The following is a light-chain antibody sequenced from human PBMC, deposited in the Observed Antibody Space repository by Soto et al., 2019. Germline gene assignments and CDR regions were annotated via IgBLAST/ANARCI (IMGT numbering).Light chain of an antibody. CDR2: KAS. J-gene: IGKJ3*01. V-gene: IGKV1-5*03. CDR3: QQYNSFPFT. CDR1: QSISTW. Sequence: DIQMTQSPSTLSASVEDRVTITCRASQSISTWLAWYQHKPGKAPKLLIYKASSLESGVPSRFSGSGSGREFTLTISSLQPDDFATYYCQQYNSFPFTLGPGTKVDIK.